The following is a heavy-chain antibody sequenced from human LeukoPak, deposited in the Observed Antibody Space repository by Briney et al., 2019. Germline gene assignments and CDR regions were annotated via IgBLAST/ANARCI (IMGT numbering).Heavy chain of an antibody. CDR3: TRQYSISSTDY. J-gene: IGHJ4*02. V-gene: IGHV4-38-2*02. Sequence: SETLSLTCTVSGYSINSGYYWDWIRQPPGKGLEWIGSIYHSGNTYYNPSLKGRVSISVDTSKNQFSLKLTSVTAADTAIYYCTRQYSISSTDYWGQGTLVTVSS. CDR1: GYSINSGYY. CDR2: IYHSGNT. D-gene: IGHD6-6*01.